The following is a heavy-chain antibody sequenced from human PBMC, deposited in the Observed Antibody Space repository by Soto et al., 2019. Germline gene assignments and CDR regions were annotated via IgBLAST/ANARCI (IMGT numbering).Heavy chain of an antibody. V-gene: IGHV3-23*01. CDR2: ISGSGGST. J-gene: IGHJ6*03. Sequence: EVQLLESGGGLVQPGGSLRLSCAASGFTFSSYAMSWVRQAPGKGLEWVSAISGSGGSTYYADSVKGRFTISRDNSKNTLYLQMNSLRAEDTAVYYCAKFTQVAGIFYYYMDVWGKGTTVTVSS. D-gene: IGHD6-19*01. CDR3: AKFTQVAGIFYYYMDV. CDR1: GFTFSSYA.